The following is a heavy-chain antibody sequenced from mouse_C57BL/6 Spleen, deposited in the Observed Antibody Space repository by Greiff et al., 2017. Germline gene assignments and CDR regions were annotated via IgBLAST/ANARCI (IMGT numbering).Heavy chain of an antibody. D-gene: IGHD3-2*02. CDR3: ARETAAQATFYAMDY. V-gene: IGHV5-4*01. Sequence: VQLKESGGGLVKPGGSLKLSCAASGFTFSSYAMSWVRQTPEKRLEWVATISDGGSYTYYPDNVKGRFTISRDNAKNNLYLQMSHLKSEDTAMYYCARETAAQATFYAMDYWGQGTSVTVSS. J-gene: IGHJ4*01. CDR2: ISDGGSYT. CDR1: GFTFSSYA.